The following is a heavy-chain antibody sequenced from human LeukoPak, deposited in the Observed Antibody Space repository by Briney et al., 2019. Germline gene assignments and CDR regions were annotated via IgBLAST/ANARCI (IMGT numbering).Heavy chain of an antibody. D-gene: IGHD3-3*01. Sequence: HSETLSLTCTVSGGSISSSSYYWGWIRQPPGKGLEWIGSIYYSGSTYYNPSLKSRVTISVDTSKNQFSLKLSSVTAADTAVYYCARFGTIWRYMDVWGKGTTVTVSS. CDR3: ARFGTIWRYMDV. CDR1: GGSISSSSYY. J-gene: IGHJ6*03. CDR2: IYYSGST. V-gene: IGHV4-39*07.